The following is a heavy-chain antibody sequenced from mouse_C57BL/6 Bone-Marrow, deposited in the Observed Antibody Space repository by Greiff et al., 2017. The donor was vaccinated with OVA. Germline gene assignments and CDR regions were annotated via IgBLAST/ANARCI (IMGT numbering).Heavy chain of an antibody. CDR1: GYTFTSYW. CDR2: IDPSDSET. CDR3: ARGDWDVWFAY. D-gene: IGHD4-1*01. V-gene: IGHV1-52*01. J-gene: IGHJ3*01. Sequence: VQLQQSGAELVRPGSSVKLSCKASGYTFTSYWMHWVKQRPIQGLEWIGNIDPSDSETHYNQKFKDKATLTVDKSSSTAYMQLSSLTSEDSAVYYCARGDWDVWFAYWGQGTLVTVSA.